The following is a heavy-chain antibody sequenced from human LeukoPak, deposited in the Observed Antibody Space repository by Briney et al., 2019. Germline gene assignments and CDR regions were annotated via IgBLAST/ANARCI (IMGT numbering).Heavy chain of an antibody. CDR2: IKQDGSEK. CDR3: ARVRYNLKNTFDI. J-gene: IGHJ3*02. Sequence: PGGSLRLSCAASGFTFSNWWRSWVRQPPGKGLEWVDNIKQDGSEKYYVDSVKGRFTISRDNAENSLYLLMNSLRVEETAVYCCARVRYNLKNTFDIWGQGTMVTVSS. CDR1: GFTFSNWW. D-gene: IGHD1-20*01. V-gene: IGHV3-7*05.